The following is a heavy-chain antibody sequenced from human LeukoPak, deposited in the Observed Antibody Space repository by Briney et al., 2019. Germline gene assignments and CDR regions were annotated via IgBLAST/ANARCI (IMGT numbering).Heavy chain of an antibody. CDR1: GYTFTSYY. V-gene: IGHV1-46*01. CDR2: INPSGGST. J-gene: IGHJ4*02. CDR3: AREGVGAIPL. Sequence: ASVKVSCKASGYTFTSYYMHWVRQAPGQGLEWMGIINPSGGSTSYAQKFQGRVTMTRDMSTCTVYMELSSLRSEDTAVYYCAREGVGAIPLWGQGTLVTVSS. D-gene: IGHD1-26*01.